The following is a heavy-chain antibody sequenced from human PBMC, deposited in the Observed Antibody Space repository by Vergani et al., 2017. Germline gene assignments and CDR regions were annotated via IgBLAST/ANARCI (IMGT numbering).Heavy chain of an antibody. CDR3: TKGRVYEHDSAGHGYDPYTGFDL. CDR2: ISWNSGAV. CDR1: GITFWKFG. D-gene: IGHD5-12*01. V-gene: IGHV3-9*01. Sequence: VQLVESGGGLVKPGGSLRLSCAASGITFWKFGMHWVRQGPGKGLEWVSGISWNSGAVDYADSVRGRFTISRDNAKNSLFLEMNSLRFEDTAVYFCTKGRVYEHDSAGHGYDPYTGFDLWGQGTLVTVSS. J-gene: IGHJ3*01.